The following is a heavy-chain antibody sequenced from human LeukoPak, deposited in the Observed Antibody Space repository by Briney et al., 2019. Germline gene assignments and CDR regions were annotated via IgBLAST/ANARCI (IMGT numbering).Heavy chain of an antibody. D-gene: IGHD6-19*01. J-gene: IGHJ4*02. CDR2: ISAYNGNT. Sequence: ASVKVSCKASGYTFTSYGISWVRQAPGQGLEWMGWISAYNGNTNYAQKLQGRVTMTTDRSTSTAYMELRSLRSDDTAVYYCARGRSNLSGLYGPGYFDYWGQGTLVTVSS. V-gene: IGHV1-18*01. CDR1: GYTFTSYG. CDR3: ARGRSNLSGLYGPGYFDY.